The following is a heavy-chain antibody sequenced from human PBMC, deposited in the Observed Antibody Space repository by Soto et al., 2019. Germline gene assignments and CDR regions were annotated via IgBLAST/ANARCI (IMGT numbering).Heavy chain of an antibody. Sequence: QVQLQESGPGLVKPSETLSLTCTVSGGSISSYYWSWIRQPAGKGLEGVGRIYTSGSTNYNPSLKSRATMSVDTSKNQFSLKRSSVTAADTAVYYCARAGGSSSSLVRGGFDPWGQGTLVTVSS. CDR1: GGSISSYY. V-gene: IGHV4-4*07. CDR3: ARAGGSSSSLVRGGFDP. D-gene: IGHD6-6*01. J-gene: IGHJ5*02. CDR2: IYTSGST.